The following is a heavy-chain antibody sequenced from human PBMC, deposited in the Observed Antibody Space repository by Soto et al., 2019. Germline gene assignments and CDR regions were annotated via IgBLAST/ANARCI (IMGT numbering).Heavy chain of an antibody. D-gene: IGHD3-16*01. CDR1: GFTFSSYG. CDR3: ARDLPAIMITFGGVNPGSDAFDI. Sequence: GGSLRLSCAASGFTFSSYGMHWVRQAPGKGLEWVAVIWYDGSNKYYADSVKGRFTISRDNSKNTLYLQMNSLRAEDTAVYYCARDLPAIMITFGGVNPGSDAFDIWGQGTMVTVSS. CDR2: IWYDGSNK. J-gene: IGHJ3*02. V-gene: IGHV3-33*01.